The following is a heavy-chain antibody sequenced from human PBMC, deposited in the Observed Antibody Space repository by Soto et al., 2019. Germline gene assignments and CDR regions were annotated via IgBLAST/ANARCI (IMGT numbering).Heavy chain of an antibody. CDR3: AREARIVLVPAAMTRLDY. V-gene: IGHV1-46*01. D-gene: IGHD2-2*01. CDR2: INPSGGST. CDR1: GYTFTSYY. Sequence: ASVKVSCKASGYTFTSYYMHWVRQAPGQGLEWMGIINPSGGSTSYAQKFQGRVTMTRDTSASTVYMELSSLRSEDTAVYYCAREARIVLVPAAMTRLDYWGQGTLVTVSS. J-gene: IGHJ4*02.